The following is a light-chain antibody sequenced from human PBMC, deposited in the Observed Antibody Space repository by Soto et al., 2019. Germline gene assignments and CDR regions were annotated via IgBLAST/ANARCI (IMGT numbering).Light chain of an antibody. CDR2: DAS. CDR3: QQRSDWRIT. Sequence: ETTFRQSPATLSSSQRERVTLSCRASQSVPTYLAWYQHKPGQAPRLLIYDASHRATGISARFSGSGSGTDFTLTISSLEPEDFAVYYCQQRSDWRITFGEGTRLEIK. CDR1: QSVPTY. J-gene: IGKJ5*01. V-gene: IGKV3-11*01.